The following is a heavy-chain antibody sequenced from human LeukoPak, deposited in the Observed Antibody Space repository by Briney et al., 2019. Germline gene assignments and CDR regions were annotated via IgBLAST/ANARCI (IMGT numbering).Heavy chain of an antibody. D-gene: IGHD1-20*01. J-gene: IGHJ4*02. Sequence: GGSLRLSCAASGFTFSSDSMNWVRQAPGKGLEWVSYIGISSSTIYYADSMEGRFTISRDNAKNSLFLQMNSLRDDDTAVYYCAREVNWSLDYWGLGTLVTVSS. CDR3: AREVNWSLDY. CDR1: GFTFSSDS. CDR2: IGISSSTI. V-gene: IGHV3-48*02.